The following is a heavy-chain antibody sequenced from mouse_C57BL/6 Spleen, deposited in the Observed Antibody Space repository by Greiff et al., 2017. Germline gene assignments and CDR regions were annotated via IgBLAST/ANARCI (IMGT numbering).Heavy chain of an antibody. V-gene: IGHV1-69*01. CDR2: IDPSDSYT. CDR1: GYTFTSYW. Sequence: QVQLKQPGAELVMPGASVKLSCKASGYTFTSYWMHWVKQRPGQGLEWIGEIDPSDSYTNYNQKFKGKSTLTVDKSSSTAYMQLSSLTSEDSAVYYCARAIGSKGDFVYWGQGTTLTVSS. J-gene: IGHJ2*01. CDR3: ARAIGSKGDFVY.